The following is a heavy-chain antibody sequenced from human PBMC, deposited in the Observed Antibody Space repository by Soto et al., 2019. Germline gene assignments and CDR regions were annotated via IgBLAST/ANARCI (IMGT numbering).Heavy chain of an antibody. CDR2: ISSNGGRT. CDR3: AKDLDWYGMDG. Sequence: EVQLLESGGGLVQPGESLRLSCAASGFTFGNYFMNWVRQAPGKGLEWVSDISSNGGRTHYADSVRGRFTISRDNSRNTLYLQMSSLRAEDTALYYCAKDLDWYGMDGWGQGTTVTVSS. CDR1: GFTFGNYF. J-gene: IGHJ6*02. D-gene: IGHD3-9*01. V-gene: IGHV3-23*01.